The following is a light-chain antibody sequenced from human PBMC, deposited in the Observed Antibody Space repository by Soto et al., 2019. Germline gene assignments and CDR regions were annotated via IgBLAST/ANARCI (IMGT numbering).Light chain of an antibody. CDR1: SSNIGGNT. J-gene: IGLJ1*01. V-gene: IGLV1-44*01. CDR2: NNN. Sequence: QSVLTQPPSASGTPGHRVTISCSGSSSNIGGNTVNWYQQLPGTAPKLLIYNNNQRPSGVPDRFSGSKSGTSASLAISGLQSEDEADYYCATWDDSRNKVFGTGTK. CDR3: ATWDDSRNKV.